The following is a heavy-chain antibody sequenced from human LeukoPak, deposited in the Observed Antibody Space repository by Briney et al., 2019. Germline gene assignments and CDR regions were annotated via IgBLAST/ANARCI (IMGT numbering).Heavy chain of an antibody. CDR2: INPNSGGT. CDR3: ARDLRYFDWLLGTSSMDV. CDR1: GYTFTGYY. D-gene: IGHD3-9*01. V-gene: IGHV1-2*02. J-gene: IGHJ6*02. Sequence: ASVKVSCKASGYTFTGYYMHWVRQAPGQGLEWMGWINPNSGGTNYAQKFQGRATMTRDTSISTAYMELSRLRSDDTAVYYCARDLRYFDWLLGTSSMDVWGQGTTVTVSS.